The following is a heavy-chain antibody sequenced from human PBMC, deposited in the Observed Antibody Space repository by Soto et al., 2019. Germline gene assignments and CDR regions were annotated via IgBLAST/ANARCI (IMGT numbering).Heavy chain of an antibody. D-gene: IGHD3-22*01. CDR1: GLTFNTYS. CDR3: AREGRGGTSGYLPYYFDY. CDR2: ISSSSSTI. Sequence: GGSLRLSCAGSGLTFNTYSMNWVRQAPGKGLEWVSYISSSSSTIYYADSVKGRFTISRDNAKNSLYLQMNSLRAEDTAVYYCAREGRGGTSGYLPYYFDYWGQGTLVTVSS. V-gene: IGHV3-48*01. J-gene: IGHJ4*02.